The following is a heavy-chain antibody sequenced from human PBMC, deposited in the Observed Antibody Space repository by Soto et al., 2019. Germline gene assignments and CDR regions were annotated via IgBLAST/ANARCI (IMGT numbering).Heavy chain of an antibody. CDR1: GYTFTDYY. CDR2: INPNSGGT. Sequence: GASVKVSCKASGYTFTDYYMHWVRQAPGQGLEWMGWINPNSGGTNYAQKFQGWVTMTRDTSISTAYMELSRLRSDDTAAYYCARASIAVAGYYFDYWGQGTLVTVSS. J-gene: IGHJ4*02. CDR3: ARASIAVAGYYFDY. D-gene: IGHD6-19*01. V-gene: IGHV1-2*04.